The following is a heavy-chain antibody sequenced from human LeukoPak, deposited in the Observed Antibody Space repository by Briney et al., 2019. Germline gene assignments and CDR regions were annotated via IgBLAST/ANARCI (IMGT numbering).Heavy chain of an antibody. CDR2: ISSSSSSI. Sequence: PGGSLRLSCAASGFIFSSYSMNWVRQAPGKGLEWVSYISSSSSSIYYADSVKGRFTISRDNAKNSLYLQMNSLRAEDTAVYYCVRDRQWGSESEDHWGQGTLVTVSS. V-gene: IGHV3-48*01. CDR3: VRDRQWGSESEDH. CDR1: GFIFSSYS. J-gene: IGHJ4*02. D-gene: IGHD6-19*01.